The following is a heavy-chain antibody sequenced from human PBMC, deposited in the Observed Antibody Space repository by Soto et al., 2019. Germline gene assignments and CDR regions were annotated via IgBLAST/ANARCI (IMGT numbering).Heavy chain of an antibody. J-gene: IGHJ4*02. V-gene: IGHV3-7*03. CDR2: IKQDGSAN. CDR3: ARDLGYCSGGTCYTVLDY. D-gene: IGHD2-15*01. Sequence: GESLRLSCAASGFTFSSYYMNWVRQAPGKGLEWVAYIKQDGSANYYADSVKGRFTISRDNAKSALLLQMNSLRVEDTAVYYCARDLGYCSGGTCYTVLDYWGQGALVTVS. CDR1: GFTFSSYY.